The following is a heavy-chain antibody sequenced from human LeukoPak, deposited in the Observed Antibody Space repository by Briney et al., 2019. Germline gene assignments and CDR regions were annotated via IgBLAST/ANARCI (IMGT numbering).Heavy chain of an antibody. V-gene: IGHV4-59*01. CDR1: GGSIGSYY. J-gene: IGHJ6*04. Sequence: SETLSLTCTVSGGSIGSYYWSWIRQPPGKGLEWIGYMYYSGRTNYNPSLKSRVTISVDTSKNQFSLKLSSVTAADTAVYYCARDRLAVAGNYYYYGLDVWGKGTTVTVSS. D-gene: IGHD6-19*01. CDR3: ARDRLAVAGNYYYYGLDV. CDR2: MYYSGRT.